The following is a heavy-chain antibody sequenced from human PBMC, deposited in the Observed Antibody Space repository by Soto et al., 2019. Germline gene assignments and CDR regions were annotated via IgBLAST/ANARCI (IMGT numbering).Heavy chain of an antibody. CDR1: GDSISNSY. J-gene: IGHJ5*02. Sequence: QLQESGPGLVKPSETLSLTCTVSGDSISNSYWSWIRQPPGKGLEWLGYIYYSGSTNYNPSLKSRVAISVDTSKNQFSLKLWSVTAADTATYYCARLPRWGGFDPWGQGTLVTVSS. CDR2: IYYSGST. D-gene: IGHD3-16*01. CDR3: ARLPRWGGFDP. V-gene: IGHV4-59*08.